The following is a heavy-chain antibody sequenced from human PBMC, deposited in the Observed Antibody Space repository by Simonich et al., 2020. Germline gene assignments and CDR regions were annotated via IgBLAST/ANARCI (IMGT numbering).Heavy chain of an antibody. CDR1: GFNGRSYA. J-gene: IGHJ3*02. Sequence: GGGLEQPGGSLRLSCAASGFNGRSYAMRCVLQGQGKGLEWVSAISGRGGSTYYADSVKGRFTISRDNSKNTLYRQMNSRRAEDTAVYYCSKDLGERSTMMVVVIDAFDIWGQGTMVTVSS. V-gene: IGHV3-23*01. D-gene: IGHD3-22*01. CDR2: ISGRGGST. CDR3: SKDLGERSTMMVVVIDAFDI.